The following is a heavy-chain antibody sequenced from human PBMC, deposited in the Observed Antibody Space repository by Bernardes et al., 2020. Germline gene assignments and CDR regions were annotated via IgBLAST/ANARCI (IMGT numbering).Heavy chain of an antibody. CDR3: AHSPIDFWSGYYPPWYFDY. CDR1: LFSLSPSGVG. CDR2: IYWDDDK. J-gene: IGHJ4*02. V-gene: IGHV2-5*02. Sequence: SGHTLLKPTQTLTLTCPFSLFSLSPSGVGVGWIRQPPGKALEWLALIYWDDDKRYSPSLKSRLTITKDTSKNQVVLTMTNMDPVDTATYYCAHSPIDFWSGYYPPWYFDYWGQGTLVTVSS. D-gene: IGHD3-3*01.